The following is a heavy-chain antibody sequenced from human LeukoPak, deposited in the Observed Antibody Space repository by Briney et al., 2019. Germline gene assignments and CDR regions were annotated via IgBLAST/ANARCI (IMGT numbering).Heavy chain of an antibody. D-gene: IGHD6-13*01. CDR2: IWYDGSNK. Sequence: GGSLRLSCAASGFTFSNAWMSWVRQAPGKGLEWVAVIWYDGSNKYYADSVKGRFTISRDNSKNTLYLQMNSLRAEDTAVYYCARDGPVIAAAGTPLDYWGQGTLVTVSS. CDR3: ARDGPVIAAAGTPLDY. CDR1: GFTFSNAW. J-gene: IGHJ4*02. V-gene: IGHV3-33*08.